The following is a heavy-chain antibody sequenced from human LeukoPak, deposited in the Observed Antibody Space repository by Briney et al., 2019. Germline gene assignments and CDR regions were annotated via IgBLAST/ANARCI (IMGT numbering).Heavy chain of an antibody. D-gene: IGHD1-26*01. CDR1: GLTVSSYS. V-gene: IGHV3-48*01. Sequence: GGSLRLSCVASGLTVSSYSMNWVRQAPGKGLEWVSYISSSSSTIYYADSVKGRFTISRDNAKNSLDLQMNSLRAEDTAVYYCAKAPYSGSYYWFDPWGQGTLVTVSS. J-gene: IGHJ5*02. CDR2: ISSSSSTI. CDR3: AKAPYSGSYYWFDP.